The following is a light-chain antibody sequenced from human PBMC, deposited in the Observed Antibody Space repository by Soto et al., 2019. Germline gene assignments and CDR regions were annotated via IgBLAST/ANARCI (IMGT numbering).Light chain of an antibody. CDR1: QTISSN. CDR3: QQRTTWRLT. V-gene: IGKV3-11*01. CDR2: DAS. J-gene: IGKJ4*01. Sequence: EIVLTQSPATLSLSPGERATLSCRASQTISSNLAWYPQKPGQAPRLLIYDASNRAAGIPARFSGFASGTDFTLPTSSLAPEDVAIYYCQQRTTWRLTFGGVTNVELK.